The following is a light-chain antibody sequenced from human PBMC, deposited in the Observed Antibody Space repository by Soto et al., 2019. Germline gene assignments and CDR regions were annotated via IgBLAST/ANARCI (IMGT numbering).Light chain of an antibody. Sequence: EIVLTHSPGTLSLSPCEGAALSSRASQSVSNNYLAWYQQKPGQAPRLLIYGASNRATGIPDRFSGSGSGTEFTLTISSLQPEDFAVYYCQQYYNWPRTFGQGTKVDIK. CDR1: QSVSNNY. V-gene: IGKV3-20*01. CDR3: QQYYNWPRT. CDR2: GAS. J-gene: IGKJ1*01.